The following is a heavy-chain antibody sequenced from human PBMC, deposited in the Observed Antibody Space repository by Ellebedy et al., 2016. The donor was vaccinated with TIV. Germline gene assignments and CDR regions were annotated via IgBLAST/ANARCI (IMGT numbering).Heavy chain of an antibody. J-gene: IGHJ5*02. V-gene: IGHV2-5*01. CDR3: AHNNGSGSYNGFDP. D-gene: IGHD3-10*01. Sequence: SGPTLVKPTQTLTLTCSFSGFSLTPSGGGVGWIRQPPGKALEWLALIYWNADKRYSPSLKSRLTITKDTSKGQVVLTMTNMDPVDTATYYCAHNNGSGSYNGFDPWGQGTLVTVSS. CDR1: GFSLTPSGGG. CDR2: IYWNADK.